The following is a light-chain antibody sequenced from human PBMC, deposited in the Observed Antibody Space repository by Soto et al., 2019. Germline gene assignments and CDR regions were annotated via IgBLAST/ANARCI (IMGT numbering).Light chain of an antibody. V-gene: IGKV4-1*01. J-gene: IGKJ1*01. CDR1: QSVLYSSNNKNY. CDR2: WAS. CDR3: QQYYSTPQT. Sequence: DIVMTQSPDSLAVSLGERATINCKSSQSVLYSSNNKNYLAWYQQKPGQPPKLLIYWASTRESGVPSRFSGSGSGTDSPLTISSLQAEDVAVYYCQQYYSTPQTFGQGTKVEIK.